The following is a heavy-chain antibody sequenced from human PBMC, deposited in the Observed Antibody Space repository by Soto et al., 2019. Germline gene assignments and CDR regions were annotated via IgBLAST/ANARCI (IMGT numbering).Heavy chain of an antibody. D-gene: IGHD3-10*01. J-gene: IGHJ5*02. CDR2: IYHSVST. CDR1: VGSIISGVYS. CDR3: ARVPGP. Sequence: QLQLQESGSGLVKPSQTLSLTCAVSVGSIISGVYSWSWILQPPGKGLEWIGYIYHSVSTNFNPSLKSRVTISVDRSKNQFYLKLSSVTAADTSVYYCARVPGPWGQVTLVTVSS. V-gene: IGHV4-30-2*01.